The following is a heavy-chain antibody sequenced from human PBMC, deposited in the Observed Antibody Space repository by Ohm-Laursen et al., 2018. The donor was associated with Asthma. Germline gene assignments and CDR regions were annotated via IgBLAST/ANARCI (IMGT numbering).Heavy chain of an antibody. Sequence: SLRLSCSASGFTFSSYSMNWVRQAPGKGLEWVSSISSSSSYIYYADSVKGRFTISRDNSKNTLYLQMNSLRAEDTAVYYCARSKKGGYCSSTSCPFDPWGQGTLVTVSS. V-gene: IGHV3-21*01. CDR3: ARSKKGGYCSSTSCPFDP. CDR2: ISSSSSYI. J-gene: IGHJ5*02. D-gene: IGHD2-2*01. CDR1: GFTFSSYS.